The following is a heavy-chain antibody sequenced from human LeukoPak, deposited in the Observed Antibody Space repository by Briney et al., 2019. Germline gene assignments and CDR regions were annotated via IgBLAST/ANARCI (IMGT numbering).Heavy chain of an antibody. D-gene: IGHD3-22*01. J-gene: IGHJ4*02. V-gene: IGHV3-74*01. CDR3: ARDAYDSSGYYPFDY. CDR2: INSDGSST. CDR1: GFTFSSYW. Sequence: QPGGSLRLSCAASGFTFSSYWMHWVRQAPGKGLVWVSRINSDGSSTSYADSVKGRFTISRDNAKNTLYLQMNSLGAEDTAVYYCARDAYDSSGYYPFDYWGQGTLVTVSS.